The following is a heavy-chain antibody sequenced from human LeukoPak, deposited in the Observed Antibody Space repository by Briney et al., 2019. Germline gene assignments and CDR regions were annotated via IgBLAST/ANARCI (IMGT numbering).Heavy chain of an antibody. CDR2: ISSSSSTI. V-gene: IGHV3-48*01. J-gene: IGHJ5*02. D-gene: IGHD6-19*01. CDR1: GFTFSSYS. Sequence: GGSLRLSCAASGFTFSSYSMNWVRQAPGKGLEWVSYISSSSSTIYYADSVKGRFTISRDNAKNSLYLQMNSLRAEDTAVYYCAKEGSSGWRSNWFDPWGQGTLVTVSS. CDR3: AKEGSSGWRSNWFDP.